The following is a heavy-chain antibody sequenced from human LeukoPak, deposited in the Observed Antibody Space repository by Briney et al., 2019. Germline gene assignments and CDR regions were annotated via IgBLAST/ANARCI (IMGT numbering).Heavy chain of an antibody. V-gene: IGHV4-30-4*01. J-gene: IGHJ4*02. CDR3: ARLMVRGVTPDY. CDR1: GGSISSGDYY. CDR2: IYYSGST. D-gene: IGHD3-10*01. Sequence: SETLSLTCTVSGGSISSGDYYWSWIRQPPGKGLEWIGYIYYSGSTYYNPSLKSRVTISVDTSKNQFSLKLSSVTAADTAVYYCARLMVRGVTPDYWGQGTLVTVSS.